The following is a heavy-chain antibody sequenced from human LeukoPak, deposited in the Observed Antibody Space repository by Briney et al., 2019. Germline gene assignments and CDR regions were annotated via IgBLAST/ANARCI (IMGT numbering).Heavy chain of an antibody. CDR2: INPNSGGT. Sequence: VASVKVSCKASGYTFTGYYMHRVRQAPGQGLEWMGWINPNSGGTNYAQKFQGRVTMTRDTSTSTVYMELSSLRSEDTAVYYCARGVAVAVDYWGQGTLVTVSS. CDR3: ARGVAVAVDY. V-gene: IGHV1-2*02. J-gene: IGHJ4*02. CDR1: GYTFTGYY. D-gene: IGHD6-19*01.